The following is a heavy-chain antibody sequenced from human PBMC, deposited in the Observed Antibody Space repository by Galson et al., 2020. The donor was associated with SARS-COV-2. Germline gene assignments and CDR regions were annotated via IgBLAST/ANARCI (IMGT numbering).Heavy chain of an antibody. J-gene: IGHJ6*03. CDR3: ARGGGGLGYYYYYYMDV. Sequence: GESLKISCAASGFTFSSYDMHWVRQATGKGLEWVSAIGTAGDTYYPGSVKGRFTISRENAKNSLYLQMNSLRAGDTAVYYCARGGGGLGYYYYYYMDVWGKGTTVTVSS. CDR2: IGTAGDT. CDR1: GFTFSSYD. V-gene: IGHV3-13*01. D-gene: IGHD3-16*01.